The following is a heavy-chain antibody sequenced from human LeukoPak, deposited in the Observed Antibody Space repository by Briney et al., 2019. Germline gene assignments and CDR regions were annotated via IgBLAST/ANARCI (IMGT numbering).Heavy chain of an antibody. V-gene: IGHV4-59*01. CDR3: ASLCGGGSCYQTFQH. Sequence: SETLSLTCTVSGGSISSYYWSWIRQPPGKGLEWIGYIYYSGSTNYNPSLKSRVTISVDTSKNQFSPKLSSVTAADTAVYYCASLCGGGSCYQTFQHWGQGTLVTVSS. D-gene: IGHD2-15*01. CDR1: GGSISSYY. J-gene: IGHJ1*01. CDR2: IYYSGST.